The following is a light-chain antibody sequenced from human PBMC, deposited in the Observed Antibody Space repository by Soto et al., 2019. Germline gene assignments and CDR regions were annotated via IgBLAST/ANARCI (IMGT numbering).Light chain of an antibody. J-gene: IGLJ2*01. V-gene: IGLV2-14*01. CDR1: SNDVGAFDY. Sequence: QSALTQPASVSASPGQSISISCTGTSNDVGAFDYVSWYQQHPGKAPKLIIFEVFNRPSGVSTRFSGSKSGSTASLTISGLQAEDEADYFCSSHTTNNAHVFGGGTKLTVL. CDR2: EVF. CDR3: SSHTTNNAHV.